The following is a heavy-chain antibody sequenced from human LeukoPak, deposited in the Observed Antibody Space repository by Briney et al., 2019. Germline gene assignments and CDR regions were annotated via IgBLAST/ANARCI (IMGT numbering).Heavy chain of an antibody. CDR1: VYTFTSYG. J-gene: IGHJ4*02. Sequence: GASVNVSCKASVYTFTSYGISWVRQAPGQGLEWMGWISAYNGNTNYAQKLQGRVTMTTDTSTSTAYMELRSLRSDDTAVYYCARGGNDYVWGRYSLLDYWGQGTLVTVSS. CDR3: ARGGNDYVWGRYSLLDY. CDR2: ISAYNGNT. V-gene: IGHV1-18*01. D-gene: IGHD3-16*01.